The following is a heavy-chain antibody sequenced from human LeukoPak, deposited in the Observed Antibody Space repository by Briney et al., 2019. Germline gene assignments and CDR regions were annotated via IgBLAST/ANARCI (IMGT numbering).Heavy chain of an antibody. D-gene: IGHD1-26*01. CDR1: GVTLSTYA. J-gene: IGHJ4*02. CDR2: ISGSGGST. Sequence: PGGSLRLSCAASGVTLSTYAMSWARQAPGKGLEWVSAISGSGGSTYYADSVKGRFTISRDNSKNTLYLQMNSLRAEDTAVYYCAIAFRRGSYSPFDYWGQGTLVTVSS. CDR3: AIAFRRGSYSPFDY. V-gene: IGHV3-23*01.